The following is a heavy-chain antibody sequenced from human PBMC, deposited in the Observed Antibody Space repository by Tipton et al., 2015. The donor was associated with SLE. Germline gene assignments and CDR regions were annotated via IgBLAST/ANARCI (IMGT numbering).Heavy chain of an antibody. CDR3: ARDRPQLTSCTTGTTCYEEGFDY. Sequence: TLSLTCDVSGYSISSGYYWGWIRQLPGKGLEWIGCVHHDGTSYYRPSLKSRVTISLDTSKNQFSLKLTSVTAADTAVYYCARDRPQLTSCTTGTTCYEEGFDYWGQGALVTVSS. CDR2: VHHDGTS. CDR1: GYSISSGYY. V-gene: IGHV4-38-2*02. D-gene: IGHD1-1*01. J-gene: IGHJ4*02.